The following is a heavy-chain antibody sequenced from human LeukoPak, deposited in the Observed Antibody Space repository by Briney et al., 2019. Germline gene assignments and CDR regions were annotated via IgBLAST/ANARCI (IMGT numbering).Heavy chain of an antibody. J-gene: IGHJ4*02. CDR3: ARDYGDLPARVPYFDY. V-gene: IGHV3-48*02. CDR1: GFTFSSYS. CDR2: ISSSSSMI. Sequence: PGGSLRLSCAASGFTFSSYSMNWVRQAPGKGLEWFSYISSSSSMIYYADSVKGRFTISRDNAKNSLYLQMKSLRDEDTAIYYCARDYGDLPARVPYFDYWGQGTLVTVSS. D-gene: IGHD4-17*01.